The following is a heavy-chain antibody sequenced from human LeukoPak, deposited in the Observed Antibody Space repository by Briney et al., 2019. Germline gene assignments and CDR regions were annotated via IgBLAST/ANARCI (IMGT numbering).Heavy chain of an antibody. D-gene: IGHD3-22*01. J-gene: IGHJ4*02. CDR3: ARDSYDSSGNYLDY. CDR2: ISGYNDNT. Sequence: ASVTVSFKASGYTFTNYAISWVRQAPGQGREWMGWISGYNDNTNYAQKVQGRVTITTDTSTSTAYMELRSLRSDDTAVYYCARDSYDSSGNYLDYWGQGTLVTVSS. CDR1: GYTFTNYA. V-gene: IGHV1-18*01.